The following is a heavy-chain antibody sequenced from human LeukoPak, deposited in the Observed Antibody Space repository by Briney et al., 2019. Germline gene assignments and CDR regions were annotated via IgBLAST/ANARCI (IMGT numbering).Heavy chain of an antibody. CDR1: GFPFDDYT. Sequence: GGSLRLSCAASGFPFDDYTMHWVRQAPGKGLEWVSLISWDGGSTYYADSVKGRFTVSRDNSRNSLYLQMNNLRTEDTALYFCAKSTVLDFYYYYMDVWGKGATVTISS. D-gene: IGHD2-8*02. CDR3: AKSTVLDFYYYYMDV. J-gene: IGHJ6*03. V-gene: IGHV3-43*01. CDR2: ISWDGGST.